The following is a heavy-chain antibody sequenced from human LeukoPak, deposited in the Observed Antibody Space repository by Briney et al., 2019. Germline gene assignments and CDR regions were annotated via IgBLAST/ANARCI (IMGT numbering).Heavy chain of an antibody. D-gene: IGHD3-22*01. J-gene: IGHJ4*02. CDR3: ARGPYYYDSTGLTEPFDY. V-gene: IGHV1-18*01. CDR2: ISAYNGNT. Sequence: ASVKVSCKASGYTFTSYGISWVRQAPGQGLEWMGWISAYNGNTNYAQKLQGRVTMTTDTSTSTAYVELRSLRSDDTAVYYCARGPYYYDSTGLTEPFDYWGQGTLVTVSS. CDR1: GYTFTSYG.